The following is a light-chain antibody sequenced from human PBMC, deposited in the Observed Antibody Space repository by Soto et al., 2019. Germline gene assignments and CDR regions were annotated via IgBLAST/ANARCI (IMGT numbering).Light chain of an antibody. CDR2: DVS. CDR1: SSDVGGYSY. V-gene: IGLV2-14*01. J-gene: IGLJ1*01. Sequence: QSVLTQPASVSGSPGQSITISCTGTSSDVGGYSYVSWYQQHPGKAPKLMIYDVSNRPSGVSNRFSGSKSGNTAPLTISGLQAEDEADYYCSSYTDSNTYVFGTGTKLTVL. CDR3: SSYTDSNTYV.